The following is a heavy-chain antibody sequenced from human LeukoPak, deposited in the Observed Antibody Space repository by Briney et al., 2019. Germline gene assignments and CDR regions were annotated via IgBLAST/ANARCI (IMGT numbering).Heavy chain of an antibody. CDR2: ISGSGGDI. CDR1: GFTFNNYV. Sequence: GSLRLSCAGSGFTFNNYVMNWVRQAPGKGLEWVSGISGSGGDIYYAGSVKGRFTISRDNSKNTLYLQMNSLRAEDTAVYYCAKPTLLSAYFDHWGQGTLVTVSS. V-gene: IGHV3-23*01. CDR3: AKPTLLSAYFDH. J-gene: IGHJ4*02. D-gene: IGHD3-10*01.